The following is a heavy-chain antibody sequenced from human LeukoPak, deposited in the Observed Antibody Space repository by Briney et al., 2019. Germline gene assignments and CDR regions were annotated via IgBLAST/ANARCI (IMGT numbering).Heavy chain of an antibody. CDR2: IYYSGST. V-gene: IGHV4-39*07. J-gene: IGHJ4*02. CDR3: ARGSRRRADY. Sequence: KPSEPLSLTCTVSGGSISGSSYYWGWIRQPPGKGLEWIGSIYYSGSTNYNPSLKSRVTISVDTSKNQFSLKLSSVTAADTAVYYCARGSRRRADYWGQGTLVTVSS. CDR1: GGSISGSSYY.